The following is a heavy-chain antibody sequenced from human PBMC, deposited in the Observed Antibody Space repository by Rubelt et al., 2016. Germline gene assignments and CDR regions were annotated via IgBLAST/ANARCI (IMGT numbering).Heavy chain of an antibody. J-gene: IGHJ4*02. Sequence: EVQLVESGGVLVQPGGSLRLSCAASGFTFSSYWMHWVRQAPGKGLVWVSHINNDGSRTSYADSVKGRFTISRDNAKNTLDLQMNRLRAEDTAVYYCTRSMATAQWGQGTLVTVSS. D-gene: IGHD5-24*01. CDR1: GFTFSSYW. CDR2: INNDGSRT. CDR3: TRSMATAQ. V-gene: IGHV3-74*01.